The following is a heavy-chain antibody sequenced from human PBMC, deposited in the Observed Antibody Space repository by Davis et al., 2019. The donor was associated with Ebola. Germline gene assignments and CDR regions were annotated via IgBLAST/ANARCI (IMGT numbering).Heavy chain of an antibody. CDR3: ARVGGEQWLAWEFDY. V-gene: IGHV3-21*01. CDR2: ISSSSSYI. Sequence: GESLKISCAASGFTFSSYSMNWVRQAPGKGLEWVSSISSSSSYIYYADSVKGRFTISRDNAKNSLYLQMNSLRAEDTAVYYCARVGGEQWLAWEFDYWGQGTLVTVSS. J-gene: IGHJ4*02. D-gene: IGHD6-19*01. CDR1: GFTFSSYS.